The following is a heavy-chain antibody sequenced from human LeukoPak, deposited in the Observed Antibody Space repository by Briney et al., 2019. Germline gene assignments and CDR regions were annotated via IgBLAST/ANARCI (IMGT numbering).Heavy chain of an antibody. V-gene: IGHV3-21*01. CDR3: ARDNKDYDYVWGSYRATTKNDY. Sequence: GGSLRLSCAASGLTFSSYSMNWVRQAPGKGLEWVSSISSSSSYIYYADSVKGRFTISRDNAKNSLYLQMNSLRAEDTAVYYCARDNKDYDYVWGSYRATTKNDYWGQGTLVTVSS. D-gene: IGHD3-16*02. CDR2: ISSSSSYI. J-gene: IGHJ4*02. CDR1: GLTFSSYS.